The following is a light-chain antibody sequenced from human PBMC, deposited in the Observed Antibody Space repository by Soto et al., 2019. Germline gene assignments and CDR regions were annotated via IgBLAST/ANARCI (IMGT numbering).Light chain of an antibody. CDR2: AAS. CDR1: QSISTY. V-gene: IGKV1-39*01. J-gene: IGKJ5*01. CDR3: QWSCSTAST. Sequence: DIQMTQSPSSLSASVGDRVTITCRASQSISTYLNWYQQIAGKAPKLLIYAASSLQSGVPSRFSGSGSRTDFILCIISLQPEDSATCYCQWSCSTASTFGQGTRLE.